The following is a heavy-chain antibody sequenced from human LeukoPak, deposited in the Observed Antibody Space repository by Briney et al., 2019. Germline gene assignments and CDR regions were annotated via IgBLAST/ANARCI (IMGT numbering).Heavy chain of an antibody. CDR2: ISGNGAGT. J-gene: IGHJ5*02. V-gene: IGHV3-23*01. Sequence: GGSLRLSCAASGFTFSSYSMNWVRQAPGKGLEWVSSISGNGAGTYYADSVKGRFTVSRDNSKNTLSLQMNSLRAEDTAVYHWPKDACSPDSAPYRPRSAPGGQGPLLTVSP. CDR1: GFTFSSYS. D-gene: IGHD2-15*01. CDR3: PKDACSPDSAPYRPRSAP.